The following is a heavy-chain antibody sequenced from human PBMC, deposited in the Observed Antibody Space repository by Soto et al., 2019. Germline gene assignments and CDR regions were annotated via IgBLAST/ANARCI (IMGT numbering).Heavy chain of an antibody. J-gene: IGHJ6*03. D-gene: IGHD1-1*01. CDR2: ISWKSGSI. Sequence: EVQLVESGGGLVQPGRSLRLSCAASGFTFDDYAMHWVRQAPGKGLEWVSGISWKSGSIGYADSVKGRFTISRDNAKNSLYLQMNSLRAEDTALYYCARGDPGTSKYYYYYYMDVWGKGTTVTVSS. CDR1: GFTFDDYA. V-gene: IGHV3-9*01. CDR3: ARGDPGTSKYYYYYYMDV.